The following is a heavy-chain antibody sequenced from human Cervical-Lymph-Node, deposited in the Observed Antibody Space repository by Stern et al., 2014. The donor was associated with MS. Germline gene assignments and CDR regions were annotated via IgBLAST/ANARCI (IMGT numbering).Heavy chain of an antibody. CDR2: IFPGGSDI. CDR3: ARQRYFDY. J-gene: IGHJ4*02. Sequence: VQLVQSGPEVKRPGESLKISCQASGYTFTSYWIGWVRQMPGKGLEWIAIIFPGGSDIRYSPSFQGQVTISADKSSGTAYLQWNNLKASDTAIYYCARQRYFDYWGQGTLVTVS. CDR1: GYTFTSYW. V-gene: IGHV5-51*01.